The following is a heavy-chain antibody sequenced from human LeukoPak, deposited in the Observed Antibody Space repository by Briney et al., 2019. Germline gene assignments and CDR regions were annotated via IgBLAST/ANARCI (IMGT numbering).Heavy chain of an antibody. CDR3: ARGPRCPYYYDSRGYYPDY. CDR2: ISAYNGNT. Sequence: ASVKVSCKASGYTFTSYGISWVRQAPGQGLEWMGWISAYNGNTNYAQKLQGRVTMTRDTSTSTVYMELSSLRSEDTAVYYCARGPRCPYYYDSRGYYPDYWGQGTLVTVSS. V-gene: IGHV1-18*01. J-gene: IGHJ4*02. CDR1: GYTFTSYG. D-gene: IGHD3-22*01.